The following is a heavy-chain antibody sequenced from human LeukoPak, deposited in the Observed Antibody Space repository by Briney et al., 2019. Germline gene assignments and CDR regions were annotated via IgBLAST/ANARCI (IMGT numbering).Heavy chain of an antibody. CDR1: GGSISSSSYY. D-gene: IGHD2-15*01. CDR3: ACCSGGTCYGGWFDP. V-gene: IGHV4-39*01. J-gene: IGHJ5*02. Sequence: PSETLSLTCTVSGGSISSSSYYWGWIRQPPGKGLEWIGSIYYSGSTYYSPSLKSRVTISVDTSKNQFSLKLSSVTAADTAVYYCACCSGGTCYGGWFDPWGQGTLVTVSS. CDR2: IYYSGST.